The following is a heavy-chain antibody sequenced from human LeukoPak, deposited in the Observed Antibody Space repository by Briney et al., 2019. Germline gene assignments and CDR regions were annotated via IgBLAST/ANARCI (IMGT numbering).Heavy chain of an antibody. CDR3: ASGPTYDYVRVILY. CDR1: GFTVSGNS. J-gene: IGHJ4*02. Sequence: GGSLTLSCAVSGFTVSGNSMTWVRQAPGKGLEWVSVIYTSGTTYYKDSVKGRFTISRHNSKNMVNLQMDSLRPEDTAVYYSASGPTYDYVRVILYWGQGTLVTVSS. D-gene: IGHD3-16*01. CDR2: IYTSGTT. V-gene: IGHV3-53*04.